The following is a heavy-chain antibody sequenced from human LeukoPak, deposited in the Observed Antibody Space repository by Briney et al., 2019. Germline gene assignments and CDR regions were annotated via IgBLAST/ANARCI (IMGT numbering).Heavy chain of an antibody. J-gene: IGHJ3*01. Sequence: GGSLRLSCAASGFTFSSYSMNWVRQAPGKGLEWLSYISVSSRNVIDYADSVKGRFTNSRDDAKNSLYLQMNSLRAEDTAVYFCARDFGPRLYAFDVWGQGTMITVSS. V-gene: IGHV3-48*04. CDR3: ARDFGPRLYAFDV. CDR1: GFTFSSYS. CDR2: ISVSSRNVI. D-gene: IGHD3-16*01.